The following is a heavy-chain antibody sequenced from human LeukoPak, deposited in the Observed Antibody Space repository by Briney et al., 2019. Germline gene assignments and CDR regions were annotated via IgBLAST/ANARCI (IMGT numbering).Heavy chain of an antibody. V-gene: IGHV1-24*01. CDR1: GAILIELS. CDR3: VTGSSARDYYESGTYYLGDS. CDR2: FDAEDGKT. J-gene: IGHJ4*02. D-gene: IGHD3-10*01. Sequence: ASVKVSCKVSGAILIELSIHWVRQSPGKGLEWMGGFDAEDGKTKAAQSFLDRVSLTEDTSLATAYMELRSLTSEDTAVYYCVTGSSARDYYESGTYYLGDSWGQGTVVTVSS.